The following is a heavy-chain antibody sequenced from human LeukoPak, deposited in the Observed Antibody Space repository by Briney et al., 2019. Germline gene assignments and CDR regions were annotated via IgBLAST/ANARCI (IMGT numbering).Heavy chain of an antibody. CDR3: ARHPYYDFWSGYDQAHRYGMDV. Sequence: SETLSLTCAVYGGSFSGYYWSWIRQPPGKGLEWIGEINHSGSTNYNPSLKSRVTISVDTSKSQFSLKLSSVTAADTAVYYCARHPYYDFWSGYDQAHRYGMDVWGQGTTVTVSS. V-gene: IGHV4-34*01. D-gene: IGHD3-3*01. CDR1: GGSFSGYY. J-gene: IGHJ6*02. CDR2: INHSGST.